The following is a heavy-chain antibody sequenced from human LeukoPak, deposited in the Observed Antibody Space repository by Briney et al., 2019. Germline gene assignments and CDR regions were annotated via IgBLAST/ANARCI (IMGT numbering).Heavy chain of an antibody. J-gene: IGHJ6*03. CDR2: IYYGSVFYSVST. Sequence: PSETLPLTCTVSDGSISSSSYYWGWIRQPPGKGLEWIGSIYYGSVFYSVSTYYNPSLKSRVTMSGDTSKNQFSLKLSSVTAADTAAYYCARLGYCSGGSCYYYYYMDVWGKGTTVTVSS. CDR3: ARLGYCSGGSCYYYYYMDV. CDR1: DGSISSSSYY. D-gene: IGHD2-15*01. V-gene: IGHV4-39*07.